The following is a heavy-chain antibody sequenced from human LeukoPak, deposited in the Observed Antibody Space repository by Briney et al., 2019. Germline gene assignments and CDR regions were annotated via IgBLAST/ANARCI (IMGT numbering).Heavy chain of an antibody. J-gene: IGHJ6*03. CDR3: ARGVSGSYYYYYMDV. CDR2: INPNSGGT. Sequence: ASVKVSCKASGYTFTCYYMHWVRQASGQGLEWMGWINPNSGGTNYAQKFQGRVTMTRDTSISTAYMELSRLRSDDTAVYYCARGVSGSYYYYYMDVWGKGTTVTVSS. CDR1: GYTFTCYY. D-gene: IGHD1-26*01. V-gene: IGHV1-2*02.